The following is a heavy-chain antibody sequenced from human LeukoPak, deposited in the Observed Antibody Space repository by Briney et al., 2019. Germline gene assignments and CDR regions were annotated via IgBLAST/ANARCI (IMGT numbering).Heavy chain of an antibody. CDR2: ISGSGGST. V-gene: IGHV3-23*01. CDR3: ASTYCSSTSCYDAFDI. CDR1: GFTFSSYA. Sequence: PGGSLRLSCAASGFTFSSYAMSWVRQAPGKGLEWVSAISGSGGSTYYADSVKGRFTISRDNSKNTLYLQMNSLRAEDTAVYYCASTYCSSTSCYDAFDIWGQGTMVTVSS. J-gene: IGHJ3*02. D-gene: IGHD2-2*01.